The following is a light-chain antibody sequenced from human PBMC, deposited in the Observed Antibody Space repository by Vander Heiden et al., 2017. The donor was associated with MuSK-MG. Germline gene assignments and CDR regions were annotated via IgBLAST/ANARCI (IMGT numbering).Light chain of an antibody. CDR2: SNN. Sequence: QSVLTQRPSASGTPGRRLTIACSGSGSNIGSNTVSWYQQPPGTAPKLLIYSNNQRPSGVPARFSGSKSGTPASLAISGLQSEDEADYYCAACDDSLNGVVFGGGTTLTVL. CDR1: GSNIGSNT. J-gene: IGLJ2*01. V-gene: IGLV1-44*01. CDR3: AACDDSLNGVV.